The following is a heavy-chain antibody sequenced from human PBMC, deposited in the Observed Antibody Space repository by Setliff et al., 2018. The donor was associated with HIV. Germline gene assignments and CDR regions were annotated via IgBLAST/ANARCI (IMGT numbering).Heavy chain of an antibody. Sequence: PSETLSLTCTVYSGSFSNYYWNWIRQPPGKGLEWIGEINHSGSTNCNPSLKSRVTISVDTSKNQFSLNLTSVTAADTAVYYCARGLPKKPSTVTNYWYFDLWGRGTLVTVSS. V-gene: IGHV4-34*01. J-gene: IGHJ2*01. CDR2: INHSGST. CDR3: ARGLPKKPSTVTNYWYFDL. D-gene: IGHD4-17*01. CDR1: SGSFSNYY.